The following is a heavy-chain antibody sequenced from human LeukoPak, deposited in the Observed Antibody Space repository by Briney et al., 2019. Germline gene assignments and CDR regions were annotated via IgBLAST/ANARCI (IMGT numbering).Heavy chain of an antibody. CDR2: ISGSGGST. V-gene: IGHV3-23*01. D-gene: IGHD6-19*01. Sequence: GGSLRLSCAVSGLTSSTYATSYAMTWVRQAPGKGLEWVSGISGSGGSTHYAESVKGRFTISRDNFKNTLYLQMNSLRDDDTAIYYCAKGATSGWLLYWFDPWGQGTLVTVSS. J-gene: IGHJ5*02. CDR3: AKGATSGWLLYWFDP. CDR1: GLTSSTYATSYA.